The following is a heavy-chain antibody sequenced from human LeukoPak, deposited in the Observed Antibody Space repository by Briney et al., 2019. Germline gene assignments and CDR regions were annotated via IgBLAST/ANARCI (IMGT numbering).Heavy chain of an antibody. Sequence: SETLSLTCTVSGGSVSSGDSYWSWIRQPAGKGLEWIGRIYTSGNTNYNPSLDSRVTISRDTSKNQLFLTLTSVTAADTAVYYCARSSYDSLTGYYFLDYWGQGILVTVSS. CDR1: GGSVSSGDSY. V-gene: IGHV4-61*02. CDR3: ARSSYDSLTGYYFLDY. CDR2: IYTSGNT. D-gene: IGHD3-9*01. J-gene: IGHJ4*02.